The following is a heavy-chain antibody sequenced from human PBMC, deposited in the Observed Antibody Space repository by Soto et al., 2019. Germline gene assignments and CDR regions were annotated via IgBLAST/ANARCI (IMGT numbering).Heavy chain of an antibody. CDR3: AKATYDSSGYYVDAFDI. CDR2: ISGSGGIT. CDR1: GFTFSSYA. J-gene: IGHJ3*02. Sequence: EVQLLESGGGLVQPGGSLRLSCAASGFTFSSYAMSWVRQAPGKGLEWVSAISGSGGITYYADSVKGRFTISRDNSKNTLYLQMNSLRAEDTAVYYCAKATYDSSGYYVDAFDIWGQGTMVTVSS. D-gene: IGHD3-22*01. V-gene: IGHV3-23*01.